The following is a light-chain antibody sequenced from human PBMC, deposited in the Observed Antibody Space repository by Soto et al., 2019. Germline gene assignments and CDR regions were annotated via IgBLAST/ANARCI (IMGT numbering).Light chain of an antibody. CDR1: QNIGRY. Sequence: DIQMTQSPSSLSASVGDRVTITCRASQNIGRYLNWYQQKPGKAPKLLIYAAHTLESGVPSRFSGSGSATDFTLTIGSLQPEDFATYYCQQSYSIPPYTFGQGTKLEIK. J-gene: IGKJ2*01. CDR3: QQSYSIPPYT. V-gene: IGKV1-39*01. CDR2: AAH.